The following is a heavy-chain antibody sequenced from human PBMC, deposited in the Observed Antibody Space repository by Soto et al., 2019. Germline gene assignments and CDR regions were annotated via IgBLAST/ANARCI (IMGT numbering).Heavy chain of an antibody. CDR1: GFTFRNYE. CDR3: SFSEYFQH. Sequence: LGGPLRLSCAASGFTFRNYEMNWVRQAPGEGLEWVSSVTSSGGATYADSVKGRFTISRNNAKDSLYLQMNSLRTEDTAVYYCSFSEYFQHWGQGTLVTVSS. J-gene: IGHJ1*01. CDR2: VTSSGGAT. V-gene: IGHV3-48*03.